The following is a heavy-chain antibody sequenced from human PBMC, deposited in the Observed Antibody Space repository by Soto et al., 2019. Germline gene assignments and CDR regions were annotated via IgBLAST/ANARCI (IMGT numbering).Heavy chain of an antibody. CDR3: ARSVEGHFDY. D-gene: IGHD6-19*01. V-gene: IGHV3-48*02. CDR2: MTSDTKTI. J-gene: IGHJ4*02. CDR1: GFRFNIYS. Sequence: EVQLVESGGGLVQPGGSLRLSCAASGFRFNIYSMNWIRQAPGKGLEWSAYMTSDTKTIKYGDSVKGRFTISRDNDNNVVYLQMNCLRDEDTAVYYCARSVEGHFDYWGQGTVVTVSA.